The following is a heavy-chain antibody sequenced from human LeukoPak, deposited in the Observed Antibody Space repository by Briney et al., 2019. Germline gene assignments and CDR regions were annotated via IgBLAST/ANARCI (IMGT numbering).Heavy chain of an antibody. CDR1: GFTFRSYV. Sequence: PGGSLRLSCAASGFTFRSYVMNWVRQTPGKGLEWVSALSGSGGSTNYAGSVTGRFIISRDNSKNTLYLQMNNLRAEDTAVYYCAKQRDYYDSSGYYRGYYFDYWGQGTLVTVSS. V-gene: IGHV3-23*01. CDR3: AKQRDYYDSSGYYRGYYFDY. CDR2: LSGSGGST. J-gene: IGHJ4*02. D-gene: IGHD3-22*01.